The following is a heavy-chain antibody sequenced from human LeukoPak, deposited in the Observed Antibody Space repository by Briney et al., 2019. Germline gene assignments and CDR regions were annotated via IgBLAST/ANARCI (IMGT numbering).Heavy chain of an antibody. J-gene: IGHJ4*02. D-gene: IGHD2-15*01. CDR3: TRGYCSGGYCTRGHCGGGSCTSAVNY. V-gene: IGHV3-7*01. Sequence: GGSLRLSCAASGFTFSTYWMTWVRQAPGKGLEWVANINQDGSDTYYVDSVKGRFTISRDNAKNSLSLQMSSLRAEDTAVYYCTRGYCSGGYCTRGHCGGGSCTSAVNYWGQGTLVTVSS. CDR2: INQDGSDT. CDR1: GFTFSTYW.